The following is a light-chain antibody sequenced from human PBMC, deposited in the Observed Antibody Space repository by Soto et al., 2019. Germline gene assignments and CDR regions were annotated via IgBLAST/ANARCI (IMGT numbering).Light chain of an antibody. J-gene: IGKJ1*01. V-gene: IGKV3-15*01. CDR1: QSLSSN. CDR2: GAS. CDR3: HQDFNLPWT. Sequence: EIVMTQSPATLSVSPGERATLSCRASQSLSSNLAWYQQKPGQAPRLLIYGASTRATGIPVRFSGSGSGTDFTLTISSLQPEDFAVYFCHQDFNLPWTFGQGTKVDIK.